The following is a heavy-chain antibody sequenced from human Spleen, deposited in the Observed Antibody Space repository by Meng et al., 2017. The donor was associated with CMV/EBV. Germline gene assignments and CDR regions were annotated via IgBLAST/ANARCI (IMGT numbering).Heavy chain of an antibody. CDR2: IRYDGSNK. D-gene: IGHD2-21*01. J-gene: IGHJ6*02. V-gene: IGHV3-30*02. CDR3: AKDLVVVIATGYYGMDV. Sequence: GESLKISCAASGFTFSSYWMHWVRQAPGKGLEWVAFIRYDGSNKYYADSVKGRFTISRDNSKNTLYLQMNSLRAEDTAVYYCAKDLVVVIATGYYGMDVWGQGTTVTVSS. CDR1: GFTFSSYW.